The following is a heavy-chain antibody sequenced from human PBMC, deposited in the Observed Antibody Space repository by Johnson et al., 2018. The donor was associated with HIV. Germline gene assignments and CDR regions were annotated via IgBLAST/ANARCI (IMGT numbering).Heavy chain of an antibody. Sequence: EVQLVESGGGLVQPGGSLRLSCAASGITVSSNYMSWVRQAPGKGLAWVSVIFSVGNAYYADSVKGRFTISRDNTKNSLYLKMNSLRAEDTAVYYCAREGGTFYDSSGSLAFDIWGQGTMVTVSS. CDR1: GITVSSNY. V-gene: IGHV3-66*01. J-gene: IGHJ3*02. CDR3: AREGGTFYDSSGSLAFDI. CDR2: IFSVGNA. D-gene: IGHD3-22*01.